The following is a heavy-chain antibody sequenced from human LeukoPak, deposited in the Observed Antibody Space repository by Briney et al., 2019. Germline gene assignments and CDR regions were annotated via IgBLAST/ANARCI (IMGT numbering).Heavy chain of an antibody. D-gene: IGHD5-24*01. CDR1: GFTFSSYG. Sequence: GRSLRLSCAASGFTFSSYGMHWVRQAPGKGLEWVAVISYDGSNKYYADSVKGRFTISRDNSKNTLYLQMNSLRAEDTAVYYCAKDRQRWLQLQDYWGQGTLVTVSS. CDR2: ISYDGSNK. V-gene: IGHV3-30*18. CDR3: AKDRQRWLQLQDY. J-gene: IGHJ4*02.